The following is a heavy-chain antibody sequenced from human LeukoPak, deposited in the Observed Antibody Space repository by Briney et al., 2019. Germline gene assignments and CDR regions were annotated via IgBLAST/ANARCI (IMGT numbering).Heavy chain of an antibody. CDR3: AKRYCSSTSCYVYYYMDV. CDR1: GFTFSGYA. D-gene: IGHD2-2*01. CDR2: ISGSGGST. V-gene: IGHV3-23*01. J-gene: IGHJ6*03. Sequence: PGGSLRLSCAASGFTFSGYAMSWVRQAPGKGLEWASAISGSGGSTYYADSVKGRFTISRDNSKNTLYLQMNSLRAEDTAVYYCAKRYCSSTSCYVYYYMDVWGKGTTVTVSS.